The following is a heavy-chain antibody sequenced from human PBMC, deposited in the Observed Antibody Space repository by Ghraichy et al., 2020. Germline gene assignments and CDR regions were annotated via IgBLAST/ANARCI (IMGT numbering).Heavy chain of an antibody. CDR3: VNSGKTSSYFQL. Sequence: GGSLRLSCSASGFMFSNFAMHWVRQAPGKGLEYVSGLSSTGDSTYYRDSVRGRFTISRDNSENTLFIQMSNLRIEDTAVYYCVNSGKTSSYFQLWGPGTPVTVSS. D-gene: IGHD3-10*01. V-gene: IGHV3-64D*06. CDR2: LSSTGDST. J-gene: IGHJ4*02. CDR1: GFMFSNFA.